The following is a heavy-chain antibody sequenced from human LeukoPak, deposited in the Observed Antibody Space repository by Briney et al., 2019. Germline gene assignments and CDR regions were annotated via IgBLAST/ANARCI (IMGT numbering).Heavy chain of an antibody. CDR1: GDSISGYY. Sequence: SETQSLTCTVSGDSISGYYWSWIRQPPGKGLEWIGYIYYSGSTNYNPSLKSRVTISVDTSKNQFSLKLSTVTAADTAVYFCAGRSRSGWYYDYWGQGTLVTVSS. J-gene: IGHJ4*02. D-gene: IGHD6-19*01. V-gene: IGHV4-59*01. CDR3: AGRSRSGWYYDY. CDR2: IYYSGST.